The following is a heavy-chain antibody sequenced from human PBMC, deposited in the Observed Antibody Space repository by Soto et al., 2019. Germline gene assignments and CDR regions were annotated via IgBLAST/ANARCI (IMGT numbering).Heavy chain of an antibody. CDR1: GFTFSRYG. CDR2: ISTSTTYV. J-gene: IGHJ4*02. Sequence: EVQLVESGGGLVKPGGSLRLSCVASGFTFSRYGMTWVRQGPGKGLEWVSFISTSTTYVSYGDSVRARFTISRDNAENTRYLQMDSPRAEDTAVYYCARDPVAVTSPFYFDYWGQGTLVTVSS. V-gene: IGHV3-21*01. CDR3: ARDPVAVTSPFYFDY. D-gene: IGHD6-19*01.